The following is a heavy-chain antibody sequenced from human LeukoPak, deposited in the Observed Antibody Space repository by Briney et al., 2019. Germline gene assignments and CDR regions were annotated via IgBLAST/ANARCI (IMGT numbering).Heavy chain of an antibody. CDR2: ISGSGGGT. CDR3: AKMIRGVNDFDY. V-gene: IGHV3-23*01. D-gene: IGHD3-10*01. Sequence: PGGSLRLSCAASGFTFSSYAMSWVRQAPGKGLEWVSAISGSGGGTYYADSVKGRFTISRDNSKNKPYLQMNSLRAEDTALYYCAKMIRGVNDFDYWGQGTLVTVSS. CDR1: GFTFSSYA. J-gene: IGHJ4*02.